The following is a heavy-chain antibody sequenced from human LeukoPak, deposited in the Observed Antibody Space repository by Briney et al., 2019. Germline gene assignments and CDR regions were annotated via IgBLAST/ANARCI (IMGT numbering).Heavy chain of an antibody. CDR1: GFTFSSYA. Sequence: QPGGSLRLSCAASGFTFSSYAMHWVRQAPGKGLEWVAVISYDGSNKYYADSVKGRFTISRDNSKNTLYLQMNSLRAEDTAVYYCARDWFDMVRGVTTPYYYGMDVWGQGTTVTVFS. D-gene: IGHD3-10*01. CDR3: ARDWFDMVRGVTTPYYYGMDV. CDR2: ISYDGSNK. J-gene: IGHJ6*02. V-gene: IGHV3-30*04.